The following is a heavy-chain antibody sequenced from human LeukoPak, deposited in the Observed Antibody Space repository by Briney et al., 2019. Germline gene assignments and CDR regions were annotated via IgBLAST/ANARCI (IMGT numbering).Heavy chain of an antibody. D-gene: IGHD3-10*01. CDR1: GFTFSNYG. Sequence: GGSLRLSCAASGFTFSNYGMHWVRQAPGKGLEWVSYISSSSSYTNYADSVKGRFTISRDNTKNSVYLQMNSLRAEDTAVYYCAKTEPYGSGSYYPGYWGQGTLVTVSS. J-gene: IGHJ4*02. V-gene: IGHV3-21*05. CDR3: AKTEPYGSGSYYPGY. CDR2: ISSSSSYT.